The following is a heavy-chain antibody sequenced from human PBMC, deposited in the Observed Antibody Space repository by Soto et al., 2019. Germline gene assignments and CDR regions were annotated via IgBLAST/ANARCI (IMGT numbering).Heavy chain of an antibody. Sequence: SVGSLRLSCAASRFTFSDYGMHWVRQAPGKGLEWVAGISHGATRKSYSDSVKGRFIISRDNSKKMLYLQLNSLGREDTAVYYCAKDWVGGSNRYQLDYWGRGTLVTVSS. D-gene: IGHD4-4*01. CDR2: ISHGATRK. V-gene: IGHV3-30*18. CDR3: AKDWVGGSNRYQLDY. CDR1: RFTFSDYG. J-gene: IGHJ4*02.